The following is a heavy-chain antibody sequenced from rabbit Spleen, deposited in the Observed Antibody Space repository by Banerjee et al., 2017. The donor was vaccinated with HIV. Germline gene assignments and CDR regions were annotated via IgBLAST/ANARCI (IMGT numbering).Heavy chain of an antibody. V-gene: IGHV1S45*01. J-gene: IGHJ4*01. Sequence: LEESGGGLVKPGGTLTLTCTVSGFSFSSNWICWVRQAPGKGLEWIACIDTSDGDTDYASWAKGRFTISKTSSTTVTLQMTSLTAADTATYFCARDDDSDYALHLWGPGTLVTVS. D-gene: IGHD2-1*01. CDR2: IDTSDGDT. CDR1: GFSFSSNW. CDR3: ARDDDSDYALHL.